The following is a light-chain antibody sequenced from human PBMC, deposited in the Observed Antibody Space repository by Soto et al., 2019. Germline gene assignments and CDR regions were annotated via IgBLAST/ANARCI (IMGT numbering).Light chain of an antibody. CDR2: DAS. CDR3: QHYNSYGT. CDR1: QSISSW. V-gene: IGKV1-5*01. J-gene: IGKJ1*01. Sequence: DIQMTQSPSTLSASVGDRVTITCRASQSISSWLAWYQQKPGKAPKLLIYDASSLESGVPSRFSGSGSGTEFTLTISSLPPDDFATYYCQHYNSYGTVGQGTKVDIK.